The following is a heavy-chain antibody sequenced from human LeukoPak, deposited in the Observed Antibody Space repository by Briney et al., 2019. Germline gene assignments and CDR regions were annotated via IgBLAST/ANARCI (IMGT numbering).Heavy chain of an antibody. CDR3: ARATSNYHDSSGFDY. V-gene: IGHV3-13*01. CDR2: IGTAGDT. CDR1: GFTFSSYD. Sequence: GGSLRLSCAASGFTFSSYDMHWVRQATGKGLEWVSAIGTAGDTYYPGSVKGRFTISRENAKNSLYLQMNSLRAGDTAVYYCARATSNYHDSSGFDYWGQGTLVTVSS. D-gene: IGHD3-22*01. J-gene: IGHJ4*02.